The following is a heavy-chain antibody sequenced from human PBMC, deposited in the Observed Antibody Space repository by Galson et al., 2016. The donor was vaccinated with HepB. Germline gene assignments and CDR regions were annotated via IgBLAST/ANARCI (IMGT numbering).Heavy chain of an antibody. J-gene: IGHJ6*04. D-gene: IGHD2-2*01. CDR3: VQGSTAPAV. CDR1: GFTFRNYG. CDR2: ISRSGDST. V-gene: IGHV3-23*01. Sequence: SLRLSCAASGFTFRNYGLTWVRQAPGKGLEVVSSISRSGDSTDYADSVQGRFTISRDNSKNTLSLQMNGRTADDTAIYYCVQGSTAPAVWGKGTTVTVSS.